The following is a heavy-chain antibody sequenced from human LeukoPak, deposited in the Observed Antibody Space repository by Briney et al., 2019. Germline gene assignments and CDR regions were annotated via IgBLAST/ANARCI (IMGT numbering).Heavy chain of an antibody. CDR3: ARDWMVRGVITNWFDP. CDR1: GFTFSSYS. V-gene: IGHV3-48*01. CDR2: ISSSSSTT. J-gene: IGHJ5*02. Sequence: GGSLRLSCAASGFTFSSYSMNWVRQAPGKGLEWVSYISSSSSTTCYADSVKGRFTISRDNAKNSLYLQMNSLRAEDTAVYYCARDWMVRGVITNWFDPWGQGTLVTVSS. D-gene: IGHD3-10*01.